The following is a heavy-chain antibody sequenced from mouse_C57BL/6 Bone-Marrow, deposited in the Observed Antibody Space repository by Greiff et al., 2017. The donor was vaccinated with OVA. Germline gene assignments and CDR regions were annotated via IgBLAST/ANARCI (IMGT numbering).Heavy chain of an antibody. V-gene: IGHV5-4*01. CDR3: ARGGYYYAMDY. J-gene: IGHJ4*01. Sequence: EVQRVESGGGLVKPGGSLKLSCAASGFTFSSYAMSWVRQTPEKRLEWVATISDGGGYTYYPDNVKGRFTISRDNAKNNLYLHMSHLKSADTAMYYCARGGYYYAMDYWGQGTSVTVSS. D-gene: IGHD1-1*02. CDR1: GFTFSSYA. CDR2: ISDGGGYT.